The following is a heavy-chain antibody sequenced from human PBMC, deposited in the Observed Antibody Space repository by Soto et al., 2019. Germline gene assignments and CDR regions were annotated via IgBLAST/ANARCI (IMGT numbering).Heavy chain of an antibody. V-gene: IGHV3-30-3*01. CDR1: GFTFSSYA. D-gene: IGHD1-26*01. J-gene: IGHJ1*01. CDR3: SVARGRAEYFQH. Sequence: QVQLVESGGGVVQPGRSLRLSCAASGFTFSSYAMHWVRQAPGKGLEWVAVISYDGSNKYYADSVKGRFTISRDNSKNTLNLQMNSLRAEDTAVYYCSVARGRAEYFQHWGQGTLVTVSS. CDR2: ISYDGSNK.